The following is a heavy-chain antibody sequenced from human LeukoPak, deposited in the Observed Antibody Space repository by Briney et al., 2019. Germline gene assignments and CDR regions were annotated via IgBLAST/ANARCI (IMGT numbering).Heavy chain of an antibody. CDR2: ISSSNVYT. CDR3: ARSRYDSSGSNWLDP. V-gene: IGHV3-11*03. Sequence: GGSLRLSCAASGFTFSDYYMNRIRQAPGKGLEWISYISSSNVYTEYADSVKGRFTISRDNAKNSLYLQMDRLRAEDTAVYYCARSRYDSSGSNWLDPWGQGTLVTVSS. D-gene: IGHD3-22*01. CDR1: GFTFSDYY. J-gene: IGHJ5*02.